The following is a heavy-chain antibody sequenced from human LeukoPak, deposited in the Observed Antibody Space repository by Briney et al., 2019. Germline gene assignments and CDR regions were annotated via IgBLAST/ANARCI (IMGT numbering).Heavy chain of an antibody. J-gene: IGHJ3*02. D-gene: IGHD1-7*01. V-gene: IGHV4-59*01. Sequence: PSETLSLTCTVSGGSISNFYWNWIRQPPGKGLEWIGYIYYSGSTNYNPSLKSRVTISVDTSKNQFSLKLSSVTAADTAVYYCASRYNWNYGAFDIWGQGTMVTVSS. CDR2: IYYSGST. CDR1: GGSISNFY. CDR3: ASRYNWNYGAFDI.